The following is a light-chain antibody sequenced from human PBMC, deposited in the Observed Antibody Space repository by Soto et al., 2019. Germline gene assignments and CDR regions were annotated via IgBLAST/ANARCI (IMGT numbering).Light chain of an antibody. Sequence: DIQMTQSPSSLSASVGDRVTITCQASQDITKYLSWFQQKPGKVLKLLIYDASELETGVPSRFSGSGSGTDFTFSISSLKPEDIASYYCQHYDNLPYTFGQGNKLEMK. CDR3: QHYDNLPYT. CDR1: QDITKY. J-gene: IGKJ2*01. CDR2: DAS. V-gene: IGKV1-33*01.